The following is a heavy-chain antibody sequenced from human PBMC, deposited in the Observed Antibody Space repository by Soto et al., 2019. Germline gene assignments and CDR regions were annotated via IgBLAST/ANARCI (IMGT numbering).Heavy chain of an antibody. J-gene: IGHJ6*03. CDR3: ARDRATPGYYYYVDV. V-gene: IGHV4-31*03. D-gene: IGHD1-26*01. Sequence: QVQLQESGPGLVKPSQTLSLTCTVSGGSISSGGYYWSWIRQHPGKGLEWIGYIYYSGSTYYNPSLKSRVTISVDTSKNQFSLKLSSVTAADTAVYYCARDRATPGYYYYVDVWGKGTTVTVSS. CDR1: GGSISSGGYY. CDR2: IYYSGST.